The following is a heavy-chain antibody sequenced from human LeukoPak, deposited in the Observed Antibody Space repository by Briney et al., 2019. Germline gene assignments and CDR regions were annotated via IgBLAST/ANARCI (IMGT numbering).Heavy chain of an antibody. J-gene: IGHJ6*02. CDR3: ARGGYSYLEGMDV. Sequence: SETLSLTCAVYGGSFSGYYWSWIRQPPGKGLEWIGEINHSGSTNYNPSLKSRVTISVDTSKNQFSLKLSSVTAADTAVYYCARGGYSYLEGMDVWGQGTTVTVSS. CDR1: GGSFSGYY. V-gene: IGHV4-34*01. CDR2: INHSGST. D-gene: IGHD5-18*01.